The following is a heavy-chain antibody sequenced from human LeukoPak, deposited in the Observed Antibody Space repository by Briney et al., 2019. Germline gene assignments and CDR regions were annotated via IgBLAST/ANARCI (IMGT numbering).Heavy chain of an antibody. J-gene: IGHJ6*02. CDR3: ARHGRGFFVDYYYGMAV. Sequence: GGSLRLSCDASGFTFSNYEMNWVRQAPGKGLEWLSYISSGSGSTIYYADSVKGRFTISRDNAKNSLYLQMSRLRADDTAVYYCARHGRGFFVDYYYGMAVWGQGTTVIVSS. V-gene: IGHV3-48*03. D-gene: IGHD2-21*01. CDR2: ISSGSGSTI. CDR1: GFTFSNYE.